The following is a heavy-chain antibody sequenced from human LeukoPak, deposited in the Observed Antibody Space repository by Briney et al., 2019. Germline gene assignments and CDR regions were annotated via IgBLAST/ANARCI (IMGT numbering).Heavy chain of an antibody. J-gene: IGHJ5*02. CDR1: GYTFSRND. V-gene: IGHV1-8*01. D-gene: IGHD6-13*01. CDR2: MNPNSGNA. CDR3: ARGKGVSSSWYYNWFDP. Sequence: ASVKVSCKASGYTFSRNDINWVRQATGQGLEWMGWMNPNSGNADYAQKFQGRVIMTRDTSISTAYMELSSLRSEDTAVYYCARGKGVSSSWYYNWFDPWAREPWSPSPQ.